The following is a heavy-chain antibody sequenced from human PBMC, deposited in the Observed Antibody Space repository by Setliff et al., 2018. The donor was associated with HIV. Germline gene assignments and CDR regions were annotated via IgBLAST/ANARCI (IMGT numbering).Heavy chain of an antibody. D-gene: IGHD2-8*01. Sequence: SETLSLTCTVSGGSISSYYWSWIRQPPGKGLEWIGYIYTSGSTNYNPSLKSRVTISVDTSKNQFSLKLSSVTAADTAVYYCARRGRDGVLIVFATGFDPWGQGTLVTVSS. CDR2: IYTSGST. V-gene: IGHV4-4*09. CDR1: GGSISSYY. J-gene: IGHJ5*02. CDR3: ARRGRDGVLIVFATGFDP.